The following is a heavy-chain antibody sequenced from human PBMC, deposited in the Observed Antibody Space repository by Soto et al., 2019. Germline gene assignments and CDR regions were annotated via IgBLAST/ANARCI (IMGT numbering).Heavy chain of an antibody. CDR3: AREPKESFYFDY. D-gene: IGHD3-10*01. CDR1: GRTFSIYA. J-gene: IGHJ4*02. V-gene: IGHV1-46*01. CDR2: IRPAGGGT. Sequence: ASVKVSCQASGRTFSIYAISCARQAPGRGLECLGIIRPAGGGTEYAQRFQGRVTMTRDTSTSTVFMELTSLRSDDTAVYYCAREPKESFYFDYWGQGTPVTVSS.